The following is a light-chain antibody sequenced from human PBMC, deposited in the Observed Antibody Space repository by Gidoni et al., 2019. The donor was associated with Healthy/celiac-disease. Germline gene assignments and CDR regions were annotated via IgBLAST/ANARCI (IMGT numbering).Light chain of an antibody. CDR2: AAS. Sequence: IQLTQSPSSLSASVGDRVTITCRASQGIRSYLAWYQQKPGKAPKLLIYAASTLQSGVPPRFSGSGSGTDFTLTISSLQPEDFATYYCQQLNSYPREFTFGPGTKVDIK. CDR1: QGIRSY. V-gene: IGKV1-9*01. J-gene: IGKJ3*01. CDR3: QQLNSYPREFT.